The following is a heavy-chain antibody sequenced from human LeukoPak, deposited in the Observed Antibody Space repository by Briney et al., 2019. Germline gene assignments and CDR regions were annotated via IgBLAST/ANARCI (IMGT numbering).Heavy chain of an antibody. CDR2: INPNSGGT. Sequence: GASVKVSCKASGYTFTGYYMHWVRRAPGQGLEWMGRINPNSGGTNYAQKFQGRVTMTRDTSISTAYMELSRLRSDGTAVYYCARGGPLVLLWFGESQDYWGQGTLVTVSS. J-gene: IGHJ4*02. V-gene: IGHV1-2*06. D-gene: IGHD3-10*01. CDR1: GYTFTGYY. CDR3: ARGGPLVLLWFGESQDY.